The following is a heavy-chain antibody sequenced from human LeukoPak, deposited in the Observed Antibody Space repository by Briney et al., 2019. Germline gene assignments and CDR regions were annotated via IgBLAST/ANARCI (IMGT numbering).Heavy chain of an antibody. CDR1: GGSFSGYY. J-gene: IGHJ5*02. Sequence: SETLSLTCAVYGGSFSGYYWSWIRQPPGKGLEWIGEINHSGSTNYNPSLKSRVTISVDTSKNQFSLKLSSVTAADTAVYYCAGMVRTGAPGNWFGPRGQGTLVTVSS. CDR2: INHSGST. D-gene: IGHD5-18*01. V-gene: IGHV4-34*01. CDR3: AGMVRTGAPGNWFGP.